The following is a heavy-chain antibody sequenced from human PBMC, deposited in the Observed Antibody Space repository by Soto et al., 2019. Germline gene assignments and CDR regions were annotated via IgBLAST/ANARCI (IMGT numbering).Heavy chain of an antibody. CDR3: AKRSRSSTFDY. D-gene: IGHD6-6*01. V-gene: IGHV3-23*01. CDR1: GFTFSSYA. J-gene: IGHJ4*02. Sequence: EVQLLESGGGLVQPGESLRLSCAASGFTFSSYAMSWVRQAPGKGLEWVSVISGSDDSTYYADSVKGRFTISRDNSKSSLYLQMNSLRDEGTAVYYCAKRSRSSTFDYWGQGTLVTVSS. CDR2: ISGSDDST.